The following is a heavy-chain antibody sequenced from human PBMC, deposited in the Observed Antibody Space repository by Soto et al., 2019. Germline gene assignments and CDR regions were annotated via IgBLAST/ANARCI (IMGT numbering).Heavy chain of an antibody. J-gene: IGHJ3*02. CDR1: GFTFSDYY. Sequence: QVQLVESGGGLVKPGGSLRLSCAASGFTFSDYYMSWIRQAPGKGLEGVSYISSSSSYTNYADSVKGRFTISRDNAKNSLYLQMNSLRAEDTAVYYCARRAGDNDAFDIWGQGTMVTVSS. V-gene: IGHV3-11*05. D-gene: IGHD2-21*01. CDR2: ISSSSSYT. CDR3: ARRAGDNDAFDI.